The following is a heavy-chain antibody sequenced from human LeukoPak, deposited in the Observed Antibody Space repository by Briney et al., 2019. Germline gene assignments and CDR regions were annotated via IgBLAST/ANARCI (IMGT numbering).Heavy chain of an antibody. D-gene: IGHD5-12*01. CDR1: GFTFGNAW. V-gene: IGHV3-30*02. Sequence: GGSLRLSCAASGFTFGNAWMTWVRQAPGKGLEWVAFIRFDGSNKYYADSVKGRFTISRDNSKNTLYLQMKSLRAEDTAVYYCAKGGGYEAQYYYYYLDVWGKGTTVTISS. CDR3: AKGGGYEAQYYYYYLDV. J-gene: IGHJ6*03. CDR2: IRFDGSNK.